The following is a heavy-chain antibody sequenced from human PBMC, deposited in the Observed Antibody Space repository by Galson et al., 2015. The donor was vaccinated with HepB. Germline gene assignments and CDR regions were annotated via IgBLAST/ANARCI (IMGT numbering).Heavy chain of an antibody. V-gene: IGHV4-31*03. J-gene: IGHJ4*02. Sequence: TLSLTCTVSGGSISSGGYYWSWIRQHPGKGLEWIGYIYYSGSTYYNPSLKSRVTISVDTSKNQFSLKLSSVTAADTAVYYCARDRGFSSSTSSMRGFDYWGQGTLVTVSS. CDR2: IYYSGST. D-gene: IGHD2-2*01. CDR3: ARDRGFSSSTSSMRGFDY. CDR1: GGSISSGGYY.